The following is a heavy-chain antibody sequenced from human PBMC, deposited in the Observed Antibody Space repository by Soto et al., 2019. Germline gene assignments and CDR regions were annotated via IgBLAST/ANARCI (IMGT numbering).Heavy chain of an antibody. CDR1: GYTFTGYY. J-gene: IGHJ3*02. Sequence: ASVKVSCKASGYTFTGYYMHWVRQAPGQGLEWMGWINPNSGGTNYAQKFQGWVTMTRDTSISTAYMELSRLRSDDTAVYYCARVLYYYDSSVYYYPDALDIWGQGTMVTVSS. CDR3: ARVLYYYDSSVYYYPDALDI. D-gene: IGHD3-22*01. V-gene: IGHV1-2*04. CDR2: INPNSGGT.